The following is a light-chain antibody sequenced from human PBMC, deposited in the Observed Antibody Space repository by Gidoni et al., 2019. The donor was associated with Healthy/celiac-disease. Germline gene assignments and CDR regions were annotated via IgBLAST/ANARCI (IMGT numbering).Light chain of an antibody. V-gene: IGKV1-33*01. J-gene: IGKJ5*01. CDR3: QQYDNLPIT. CDR2: DAS. CDR1: QDISNY. Sequence: DIQMTQSPSSLSASVGDRVTITRQASQDISNYLNWYQQKSGKAPKLLIYDASNLETGVPSRFSGSGSGTDFTFTISSLQPEDIATYYCQQYDNLPITFGQGTRLEIK.